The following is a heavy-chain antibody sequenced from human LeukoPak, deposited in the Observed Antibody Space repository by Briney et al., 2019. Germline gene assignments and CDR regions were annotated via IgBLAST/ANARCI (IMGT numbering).Heavy chain of an antibody. V-gene: IGHV4-38-2*01. D-gene: IGHD2-2*01. CDR2: IYHSGST. CDR1: GYSISSGYC. Sequence: SETLPLTCAVSGYSISSGYCWGWIRQPPGKGLEWIGSIYHSGSTYYNPSLKSRVTISVDTSKNQFSLKLSSVTAADTAVYYCARVGGSTSLHFDYWGQGTLVTVSS. J-gene: IGHJ4*02. CDR3: ARVGGSTSLHFDY.